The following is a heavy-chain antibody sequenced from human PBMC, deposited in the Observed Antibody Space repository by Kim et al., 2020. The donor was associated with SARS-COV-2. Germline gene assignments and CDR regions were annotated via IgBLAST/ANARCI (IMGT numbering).Heavy chain of an antibody. Sequence: ASVKVSCKVSGYTLTELSMHWVRQAPGKGLEWMGGFDPEDGETIYAQKFQGRVTMTEDTSTDTAYMELSSLRSEDTAVYYCAPSRAGCRGGSCYVNWFVPWGQGTLVTVSS. D-gene: IGHD2-15*01. CDR1: GYTLTELS. CDR3: APSRAGCRGGSCYVNWFVP. V-gene: IGHV1-24*01. CDR2: FDPEDGET. J-gene: IGHJ5*02.